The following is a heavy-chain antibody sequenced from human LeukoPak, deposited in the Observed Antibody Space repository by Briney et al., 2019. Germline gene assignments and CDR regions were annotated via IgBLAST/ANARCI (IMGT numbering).Heavy chain of an antibody. Sequence: ASVKVSCKASGYTFTSYYMHWVRQAPGQGLEWMGIINPSGGSTSYAQKFQGRVTMTRDMSTSTVYMELSSLRSEDTAVYYCARDWAFYSSSSGWFDPWGQGTRVTVSS. D-gene: IGHD6-6*01. CDR1: GYTFTSYY. V-gene: IGHV1-46*01. CDR3: ARDWAFYSSSSGWFDP. CDR2: INPSGGST. J-gene: IGHJ5*02.